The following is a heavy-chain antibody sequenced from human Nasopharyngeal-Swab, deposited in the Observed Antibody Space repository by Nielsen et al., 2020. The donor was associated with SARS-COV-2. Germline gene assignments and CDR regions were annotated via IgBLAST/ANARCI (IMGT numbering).Heavy chain of an antibody. D-gene: IGHD3-16*02. Sequence: GGYLRLSCAASGLTFDDYAMHWVRQAPGKGLEWVSAISGSGGSTYYADSVKGRFTISRDNSKNTLYLQMNSLRAEDTAVYYCANSERVYDYIWGSYRYGTVGAFDYWGQGTLVTVSS. J-gene: IGHJ4*02. V-gene: IGHV3-23*01. CDR1: GLTFDDYA. CDR3: ANSERVYDYIWGSYRYGTVGAFDY. CDR2: ISGSGGST.